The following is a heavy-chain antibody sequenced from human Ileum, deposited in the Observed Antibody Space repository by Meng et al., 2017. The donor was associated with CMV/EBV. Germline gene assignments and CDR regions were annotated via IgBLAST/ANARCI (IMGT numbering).Heavy chain of an antibody. Sequence: GGSLRPSCAASGFGFFNAWMNWVSQAPGKGLEWVGRIKRKVDGGTTDYAAPVKGRFSISRDDSKNTLYLQIDSLKTEDTAMYYCTADVWPSISSQYWGQGTLVTVSS. D-gene: IGHD2/OR15-2a*01. CDR2: IKRKVDGGTT. J-gene: IGHJ4*02. CDR1: GFGFFNAW. V-gene: IGHV3-15*01. CDR3: TADVWPSISSQY.